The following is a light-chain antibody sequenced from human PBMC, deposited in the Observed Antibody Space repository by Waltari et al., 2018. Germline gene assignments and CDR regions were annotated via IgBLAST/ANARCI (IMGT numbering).Light chain of an antibody. CDR2: AAS. V-gene: IGKV1-39*01. CDR1: KSIRSS. CDR3: QQSYSTPPDT. Sequence: DIQLTQSPSSLPAPVGARVTIHCRESKSIRSSLNWFQQKPWRAPKLLIYAASSLHSGVPRRFSGSGFGTDFSLTISSLQPEDFATYYCQQSYSTPPDTFGQGTKLESK. J-gene: IGKJ2*01.